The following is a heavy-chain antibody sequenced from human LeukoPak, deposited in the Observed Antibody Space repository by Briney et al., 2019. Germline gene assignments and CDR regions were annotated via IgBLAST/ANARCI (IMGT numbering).Heavy chain of an antibody. CDR3: ARVGDVLLWFGDRSFFDY. CDR2: MNPNSGNT. V-gene: IGHV1-8*01. Sequence: GASVKVSCKASGYTFTSYDINWVRQATGQGLEWMGWMNPNSGNTGYAQKFQGRVTMTRNTSISTAYMELSSLRAEDTAVYYCARVGDVLLWFGDRSFFDYWGQGTLVTVSS. D-gene: IGHD3-10*01. CDR1: GYTFTSYD. J-gene: IGHJ4*02.